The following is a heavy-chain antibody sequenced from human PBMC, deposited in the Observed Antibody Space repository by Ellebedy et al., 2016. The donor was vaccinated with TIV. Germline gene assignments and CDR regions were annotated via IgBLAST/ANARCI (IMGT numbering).Heavy chain of an antibody. V-gene: IGHV3-33*01. J-gene: IGHJ4*02. CDR2: IWFDGSNK. CDR3: ARDMYYYDSSGYYVAPTYYFDY. Sequence: GGSLRLSCAASEFTFSSYGIHWVRQAPGKGLEWVAVIWFDGSNKYYADSVKGRFTISRDNSKNTLYLQMNSLRAEDTAVYYCARDMYYYDSSGYYVAPTYYFDYWGQGTLVTVSS. D-gene: IGHD3-22*01. CDR1: EFTFSSYG.